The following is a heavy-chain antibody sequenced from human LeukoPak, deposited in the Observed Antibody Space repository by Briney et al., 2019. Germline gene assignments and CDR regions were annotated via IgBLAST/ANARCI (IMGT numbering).Heavy chain of an antibody. J-gene: IGHJ4*02. Sequence: SETLSLTCTVSGGSITSHFWSWIRQPPGKGLEWIGYIHYTGSTNYNPSLKSRVTISVDTSKNQFSLRLSSVTAADTAVYYCARDGYSGSSLFDYWGQGTLVTVSS. CDR1: GGSITSHF. V-gene: IGHV4-59*11. CDR3: ARDGYSGSSLFDY. CDR2: IHYTGST. D-gene: IGHD1-26*01.